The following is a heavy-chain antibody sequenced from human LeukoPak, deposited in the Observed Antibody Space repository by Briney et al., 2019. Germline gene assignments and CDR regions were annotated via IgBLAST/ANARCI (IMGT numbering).Heavy chain of an antibody. CDR2: ISRSSSYI. CDR3: ARDPNMVRGVIIYYYGMDV. D-gene: IGHD3-10*01. V-gene: IGHV3-21*01. CDR1: GFTFSSYS. J-gene: IGHJ6*02. Sequence: GVSLRLSCAASGFTFSSYSMNWVRQTPGKGLEWVSSISRSSSYIYYADSVKGRFTISRDNAKNSLYLQMNSLRAEDTAVYYCARDPNMVRGVIIYYYGMDVWGQGTTVTVSS.